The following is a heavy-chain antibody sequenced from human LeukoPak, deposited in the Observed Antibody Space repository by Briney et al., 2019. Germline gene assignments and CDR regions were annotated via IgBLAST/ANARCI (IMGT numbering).Heavy chain of an antibody. D-gene: IGHD3-22*01. CDR2: INHSGGT. Sequence: SETLSLTCAVYGGSFSGYYWSWIRQPPGKGLEWIGEINHSGGTNYNPSLKSRVTISVDTSKNQFSLKLSSVTAADTAVYYCARVWSYYYDSSGYPGHAFDIWGQGTMVTVSS. J-gene: IGHJ3*02. CDR3: ARVWSYYYDSSGYPGHAFDI. CDR1: GGSFSGYY. V-gene: IGHV4-34*01.